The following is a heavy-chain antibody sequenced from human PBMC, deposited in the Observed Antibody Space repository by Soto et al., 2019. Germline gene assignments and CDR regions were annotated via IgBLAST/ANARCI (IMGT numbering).Heavy chain of an antibody. CDR2: IYYSGST. D-gene: IGHD6-25*01. CDR1: GGSISSSSYY. J-gene: IGHJ3*02. CDR3: ASIAARDDTFDI. Sequence: PSDTLSLTCTVSGGSISSSSYYWGWIRQPPGKGLEWIGSIYYSGSTYYNPSLKSRVTISVDTSKNQVSLKLSSVTAADTAVYYFASIAARDDTFDIWGQAAMGTV. V-gene: IGHV4-39*01.